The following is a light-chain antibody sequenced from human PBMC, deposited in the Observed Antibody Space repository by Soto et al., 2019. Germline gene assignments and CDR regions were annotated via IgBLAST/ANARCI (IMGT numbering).Light chain of an antibody. J-gene: IGKJ1*01. V-gene: IGKV3-11*01. CDR1: QYVGTR. Sequence: EIVFTQSPATLSSSPGETATLSCRGSQYVGTRLAWYQHKPGQAPRLLIYYMSKRATGIPARFSGSGSGTDFTLTISNLAPEDFGVYYCHQRQSWPRTFGQGTKVDIK. CDR2: YMS. CDR3: HQRQSWPRT.